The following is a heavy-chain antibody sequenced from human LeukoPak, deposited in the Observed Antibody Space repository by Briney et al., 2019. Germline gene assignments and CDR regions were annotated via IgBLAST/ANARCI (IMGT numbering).Heavy chain of an antibody. CDR1: GFTFSSYA. J-gene: IGHJ1*01. V-gene: IGHV3-23*01. CDR2: ISGSGGST. Sequence: GGSPRLSCAASGFTFSSYAMSWVRQAPGKGLEWVSAISGSGGSTYYADSVKGRFTISRDNSKNTLYLQMNSLRAEDTAVYYCARGGAYYYDSSGYFTGPHWGQGTLVTVSS. D-gene: IGHD3-22*01. CDR3: ARGGAYYYDSSGYFTGPH.